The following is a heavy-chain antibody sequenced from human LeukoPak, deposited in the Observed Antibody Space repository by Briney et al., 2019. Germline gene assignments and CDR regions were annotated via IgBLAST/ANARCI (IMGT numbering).Heavy chain of an antibody. CDR1: GFTFSSYA. J-gene: IGHJ4*02. Sequence: PGGSLRLSCAASGFTFSSYAMSWVRQAPGKGLEGVAILNDSGESAIHADFVKGRFTISRDNSKNTVYLQMNSLRAEDTAMYYCAKGMGGSFPSSRVLDNWGQGTLVTVSS. CDR2: LNDSGESA. D-gene: IGHD2-15*01. V-gene: IGHV3-23*01. CDR3: AKGMGGSFPSSRVLDN.